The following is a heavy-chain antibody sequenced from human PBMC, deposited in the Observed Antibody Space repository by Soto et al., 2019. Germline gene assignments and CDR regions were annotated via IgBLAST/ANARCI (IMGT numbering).Heavy chain of an antibody. D-gene: IGHD2-2*01. V-gene: IGHV4-59*01. J-gene: IGHJ5*02. Sequence: SETLSLTCTVSGGSISSYYWSWIRQPPGKGLEWIGYIYYSGSTNYNPSLKSRVTISVDTSKNQFSLKLSSVTAADTAVYYCARVVRDIVVVPAATDWFDPWGQGTLVTVSS. CDR2: IYYSGST. CDR1: GGSISSYY. CDR3: ARVVRDIVVVPAATDWFDP.